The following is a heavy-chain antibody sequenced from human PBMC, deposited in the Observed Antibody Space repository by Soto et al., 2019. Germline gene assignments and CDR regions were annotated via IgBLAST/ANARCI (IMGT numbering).Heavy chain of an antibody. CDR1: GFTFSSYG. CDR3: AKDRGSGSYYLDY. V-gene: IGHV3-30*18. Sequence: HPGGSLRLSCAASGFTFSSYGMHGVRQAPGKGLEWVAVISYDGSNKYYADSVKGRFTISRDNSKNTLYLQMNSLRAEDTAVYYCAKDRGSGSYYLDYWGQGTLVTVSS. D-gene: IGHD3-10*01. J-gene: IGHJ4*02. CDR2: ISYDGSNK.